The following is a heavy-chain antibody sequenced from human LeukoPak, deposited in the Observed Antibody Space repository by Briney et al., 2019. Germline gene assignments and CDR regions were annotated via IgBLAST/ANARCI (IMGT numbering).Heavy chain of an antibody. CDR3: ARRGSGYYYVGYFDY. Sequence: GESLKISCKGSGYSFTSYWIGWVRQMPGKGLEWMGIIYPGDSETRYSPSFQGQVTISTDKSISTAYLQRSSLKASDTAMYYCARRGSGYYYVGYFDYWGQGTLVTVSS. D-gene: IGHD3-22*01. J-gene: IGHJ4*02. CDR2: IYPGDSET. CDR1: GYSFTSYW. V-gene: IGHV5-51*01.